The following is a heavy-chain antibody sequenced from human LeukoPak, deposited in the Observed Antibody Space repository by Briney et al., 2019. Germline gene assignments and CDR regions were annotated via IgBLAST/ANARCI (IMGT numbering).Heavy chain of an antibody. Sequence: GGSLRLSCAASGLTVSSNHMSWVCQAPGKGLEWVSVIYTGGSTYYADSVKGRFTISRDNSMNTLYLQMNSLRAEDTAIYYCAKESSIMTSWGQGTLVTVSS. V-gene: IGHV3-53*01. J-gene: IGHJ5*02. CDR3: AKESSIMTS. CDR2: IYTGGST. CDR1: GLTVSSNH. D-gene: IGHD3-10*01.